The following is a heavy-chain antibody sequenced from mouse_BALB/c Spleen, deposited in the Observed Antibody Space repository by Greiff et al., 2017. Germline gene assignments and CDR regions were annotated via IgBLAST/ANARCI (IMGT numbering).Heavy chain of an antibody. J-gene: IGHJ2*01. CDR2: INPGDGDT. D-gene: IGHD1-1*02. V-gene: IGHV1-80*01. Sequence: QVQLQQSGAELVRPGSSVKISCKASGYAFSSYWMNWVKQRPGQGLEWIGQINPGDGDTNYDGKLKGKATLTADKSSSTAYMQLSSLTSEDSAVYFCARCPGNYFDYWGQGTTVTVSA. CDR3: ARCPGNYFDY. CDR1: GYAFSSYW.